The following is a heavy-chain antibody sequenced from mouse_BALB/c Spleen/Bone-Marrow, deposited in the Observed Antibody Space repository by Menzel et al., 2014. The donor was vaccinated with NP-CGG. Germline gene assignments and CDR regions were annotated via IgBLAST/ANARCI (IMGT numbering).Heavy chain of an antibody. CDR1: GFSLSRXS. V-gene: IGHV2-6-4*01. J-gene: IGHJ4*01. Sequence: QXQLKQSGPGLVAPSQRLSITCTVSGFSLSRXSXHWVXQPPXXGXXWLXXIWXXXSTDYNSALKSRLSISKDNSKSQVFLKMNSLQTDDTAMYYCARNPPYGNYEDYYAMDYWGQGTSVTVSS. D-gene: IGHD2-1*01. CDR3: ARNPPYGNYEDYYAMDY. CDR2: IWXXXST.